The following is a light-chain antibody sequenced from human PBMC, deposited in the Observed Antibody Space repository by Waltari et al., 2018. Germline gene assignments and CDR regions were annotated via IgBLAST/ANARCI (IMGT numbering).Light chain of an antibody. CDR1: QSILNSANNKNY. J-gene: IGKJ2*01. CDR2: WSS. CDR3: QQYYRNPYT. Sequence: DIVVTQSPDSLAVSPGEKATISCKCSQSILNSANNKNYLAWFQKKPGQPPKLLIYWSSTRESGVPDRFSGSGSGTEFSLTISGLQAEDVAVYYCQQYYRNPYTFGQGTNLEI. V-gene: IGKV4-1*01.